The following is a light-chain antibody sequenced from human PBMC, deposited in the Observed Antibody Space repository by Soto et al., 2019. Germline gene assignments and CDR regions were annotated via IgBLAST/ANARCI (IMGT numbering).Light chain of an antibody. V-gene: IGKV4-1*01. Sequence: DIVMTQSPDSLAVSLGERATINCKSSRNVLYSSNNKNYLAWYQLKPGQPPKLLIYWASTRESGVPDRFSVSGSETDFTLTINSLQAEDVAVYYCQQYYSPPFTFGPGTKVEI. CDR1: RNVLYSSNNKNY. CDR3: QQYYSPPFT. J-gene: IGKJ3*01. CDR2: WAS.